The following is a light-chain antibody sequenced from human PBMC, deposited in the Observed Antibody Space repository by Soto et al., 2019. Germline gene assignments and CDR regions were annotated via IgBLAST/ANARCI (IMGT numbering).Light chain of an antibody. J-gene: IGKJ2*01. V-gene: IGKV4-1*01. CDR1: QSVFYSSNNKNY. CDR2: WAS. CDR3: QQYYSSPT. Sequence: DIVMTQSPDSLAVSLGERATINCKSSQSVFYSSNNKNYLAWYQQKPGQPPKLLIYWASTRESGVPDRFSGGGSGTDFTLTISSLQAEDVAIYYCQQYYSSPTFGQGTKLEIK.